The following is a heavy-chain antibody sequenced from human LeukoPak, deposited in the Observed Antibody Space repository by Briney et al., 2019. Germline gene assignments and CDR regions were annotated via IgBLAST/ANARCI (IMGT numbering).Heavy chain of an antibody. J-gene: IGHJ4*02. D-gene: IGHD6-19*01. Sequence: GGSPRLSCAASGFTFSSYWMHWVRQAPGKGLVWVSRVNPQGSGSSYTDSVKGRFTISRDNAKDALHLQMDNLRAEDTAVYYCARARWSSTGWFLGYWGQGTLVTVSS. CDR1: GFTFSSYW. CDR3: ARARWSSTGWFLGY. CDR2: VNPQGSGS. V-gene: IGHV3-74*01.